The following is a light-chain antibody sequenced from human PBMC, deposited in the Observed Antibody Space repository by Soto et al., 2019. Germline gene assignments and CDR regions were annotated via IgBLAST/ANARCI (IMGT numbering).Light chain of an antibody. V-gene: IGLV1-44*01. CDR2: TNN. CDR3: AAWDDSLNGRV. J-gene: IGLJ2*01. CDR1: SSNIGSNT. Sequence: QSVLTQPPSASGPPGQRVTISCSGSSSNIGSNTVDWYQQVPGTAPKLLIYTNNQRPSGVPDRFSGSKSGTSASLAISGLQSEDEADYYCAAWDDSLNGRVFGGGTKLTVL.